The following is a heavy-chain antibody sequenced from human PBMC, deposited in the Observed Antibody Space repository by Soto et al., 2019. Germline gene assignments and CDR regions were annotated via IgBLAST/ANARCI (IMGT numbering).Heavy chain of an antibody. J-gene: IGHJ5*02. D-gene: IGHD1-26*01. CDR3: TRDQGGSYDSWFDP. V-gene: IGHV3-21*02. Sequence: EVQVVESGGGLVKPGGSLRLSCNFSFSMYSMDWVRQAPGKGLDWVASISSGSDFIKYADSVKGRFTISRDNTKNSVSLQMSSLRVEDTAMYYCTRDQGGSYDSWFDPWGRGTLVTVSS. CDR2: ISSGSDFI. CDR1: FSMYS.